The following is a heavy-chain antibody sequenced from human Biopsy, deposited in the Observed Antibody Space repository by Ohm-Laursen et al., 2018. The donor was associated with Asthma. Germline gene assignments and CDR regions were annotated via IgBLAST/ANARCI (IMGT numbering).Heavy chain of an antibody. D-gene: IGHD3-9*01. V-gene: IGHV1-3*01. CDR1: GYTFISYA. Sequence: ASVKVSCKASGYTFISYAIHWVRQAPGQRLEWMGWINAGNGNTKYSQKFQGRVTITRDTSASTAYMELSSLRSEDTAGYYCARTYYDFLTGQVNDAFGIWGQGTMVTVSS. CDR2: INAGNGNT. CDR3: ARTYYDFLTGQVNDAFGI. J-gene: IGHJ3*02.